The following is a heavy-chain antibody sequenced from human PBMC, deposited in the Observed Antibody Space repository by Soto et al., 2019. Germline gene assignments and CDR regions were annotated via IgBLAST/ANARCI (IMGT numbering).Heavy chain of an antibody. CDR3: ARDMITMVRGTPQNWFDP. D-gene: IGHD3-10*01. CDR1: GYTFTSCG. V-gene: IGHV1-18*01. Sequence: GASVKVSCKASGYTFTSCGISWVRQAPGQGLEWMGWISAYNGNTNYAQKLQGRVTMTTDTSTSTAYMELRSLRSDDTAVYYCARDMITMVRGTPQNWFDPWGQGTLVTVSS. J-gene: IGHJ5*02. CDR2: ISAYNGNT.